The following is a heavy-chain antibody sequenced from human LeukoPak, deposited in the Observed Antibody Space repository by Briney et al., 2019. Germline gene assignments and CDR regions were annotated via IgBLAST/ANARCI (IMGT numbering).Heavy chain of an antibody. CDR2: ISPGDSDT. CDR3: AKMGPGALTADAFDI. V-gene: IGHV5-51*01. D-gene: IGHD1-14*01. CDR1: GYSFTSYW. Sequence: GESLKISCKGSGYSFTSYWIGWVRQMPGKGLEWMGNISPGDSDTRYIPSFQGQFTISADKSITTAYQQWSSLKASDTATYFCAKMGPGALTADAFDIWGQGTTVTVSS. J-gene: IGHJ3*02.